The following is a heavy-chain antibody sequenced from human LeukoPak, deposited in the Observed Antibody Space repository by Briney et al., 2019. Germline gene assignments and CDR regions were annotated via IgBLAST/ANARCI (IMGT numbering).Heavy chain of an antibody. D-gene: IGHD6-19*01. V-gene: IGHV1-69*13. J-gene: IGHJ3*02. CDR1: GYTFDTYG. CDR2: IIPIFGTA. Sequence: SVKVSCKASGYTFDTYGISWVRQAPGQGLEWMGGIIPIFGTANYAQKFQGRVTITADESTSTAYTELRSLRSDDTAVYYCARGLQENLAWLTAFSAFDIWGQGTMVTVSS. CDR3: ARGLQENLAWLTAFSAFDI.